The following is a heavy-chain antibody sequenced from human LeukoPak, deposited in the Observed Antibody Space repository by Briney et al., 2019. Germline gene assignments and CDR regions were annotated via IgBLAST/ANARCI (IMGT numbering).Heavy chain of an antibody. CDR3: ARYRTGVVATTGYYFDY. CDR2: IYYSGST. J-gene: IGHJ4*02. CDR1: GGSISSYY. V-gene: IGHV4-59*01. D-gene: IGHD5-12*01. Sequence: SETLSLTCTVSGGSISSYYWSWIRQPPGKGLEWIGYIYYSGSTNYNPSLKSRVTISVDTSKNQISLKLSSVTAADTAVYYCARYRTGVVATTGYYFDYWGQGTLVTVSS.